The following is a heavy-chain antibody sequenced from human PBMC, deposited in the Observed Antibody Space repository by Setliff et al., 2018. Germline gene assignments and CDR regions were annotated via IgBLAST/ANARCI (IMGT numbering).Heavy chain of an antibody. CDR1: GFSFSGYY. J-gene: IGHJ5*02. V-gene: IGHV3-11*04. Sequence: EGSLRLSCAASGFSFSGYYMSWVRQAPGKGLEWLSKISGSGTTIFYADSVRGRFTISRDNAKNLLYLQMNNLRVEDAALYSCVPGRGSWGQGALVTVSS. CDR2: ISGSGTTI. CDR3: VPGRGS. D-gene: IGHD6-25*01.